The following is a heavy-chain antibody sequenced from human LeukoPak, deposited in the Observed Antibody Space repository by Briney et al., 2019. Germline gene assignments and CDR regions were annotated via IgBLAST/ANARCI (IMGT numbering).Heavy chain of an antibody. CDR2: INAYNGNT. D-gene: IGHD6-13*01. CDR1: GYTFTSYV. Sequence: ASVNVSCKASGYTFTSYVISWVRQAPGQGVDGMGCINAYNGNTNYAQKLQGRVTMTTDTSTSTAYMELRSLRSDDTAVYYCARAGALYSSSWMGGWGQGTLVTVSS. V-gene: IGHV1-18*01. CDR3: ARAGALYSSSWMGG. J-gene: IGHJ4*02.